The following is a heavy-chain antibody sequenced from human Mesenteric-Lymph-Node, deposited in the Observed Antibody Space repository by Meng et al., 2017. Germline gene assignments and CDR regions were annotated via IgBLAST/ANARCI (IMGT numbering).Heavy chain of an antibody. J-gene: IGHJ4*02. CDR2: IYHSGST. CDR3: ARAVYCGGDCYPFDY. V-gene: IGHV4-4*02. CDR1: GCSISSSNW. Sequence: QVQVQGSCPGPVQPSGTLSLPCAVSGCSISSSNWWTWVRQPPGKGLEWIGEIYHSGSTNYNPSLKSRVTISVDKSKNQFSLKLSSVTAADTAVYYCARAVYCGGDCYPFDYWGQGTLVTVSS. D-gene: IGHD2-21*02.